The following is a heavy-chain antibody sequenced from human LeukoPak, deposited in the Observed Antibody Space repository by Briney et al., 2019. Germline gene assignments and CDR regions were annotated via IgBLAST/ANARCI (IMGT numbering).Heavy chain of an antibody. J-gene: IGHJ4*02. CDR2: IIPILSTT. D-gene: IGHD1-14*01. Sequence: SSKVSCKASGGSFNTHAISWVRQAPGQGLEWMGRIIPILSTTTYTQKFQGRVTITADKSTSTAYMEVSSLRSDDTAVYYCARARNYCESTARYNHFDVWGQGTLVTVSS. V-gene: IGHV1-69*06. CDR3: ARARNYCESTARYNHFDV. CDR1: GGSFNTHA.